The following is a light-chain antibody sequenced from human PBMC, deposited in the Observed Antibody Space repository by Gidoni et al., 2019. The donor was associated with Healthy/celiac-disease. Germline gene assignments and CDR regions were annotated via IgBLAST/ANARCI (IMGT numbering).Light chain of an antibody. CDR1: QSISSW. J-gene: IGKJ1*01. CDR3: QQYNSYSPWT. CDR2: DAS. Sequence: DTQMTQSPSTLSASVGDRVTLTCRASQSISSWLAWYQQKPGKAPKLLIYDASSLESGVPSRFSGSGSGTEFTLTISSLQPDDFATYYCQQYNSYSPWTFGQGTKVEIK. V-gene: IGKV1-5*01.